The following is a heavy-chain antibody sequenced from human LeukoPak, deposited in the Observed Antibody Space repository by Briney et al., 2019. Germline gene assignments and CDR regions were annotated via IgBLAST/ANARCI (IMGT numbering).Heavy chain of an antibody. V-gene: IGHV4-34*01. CDR2: INHSGST. D-gene: IGHD1-1*01. CDR1: GGSFSGYY. Sequence: PSETLSLTCAVYGGSFSGYYWSWIRQPPGKGLEWIGEINHSGSTNYNPSLKSRVTISVDTSKNQFSLKLSSMTAADTAVYYCARGNLNGFDYWGQGTLVTVSS. J-gene: IGHJ4*02. CDR3: ARGNLNGFDY.